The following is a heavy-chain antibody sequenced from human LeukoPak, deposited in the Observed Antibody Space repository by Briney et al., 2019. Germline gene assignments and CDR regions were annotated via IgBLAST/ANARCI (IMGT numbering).Heavy chain of an antibody. CDR2: ISGSGGST. Sequence: GGTLRLSCAASGFTFSSYGVSWVRQAPGKGLEWVSGISGSGGSTYYVDSVKGRFTISRDNSKNTLYLQMNSLRVEDTAVYYCAKDSYYVYVWGSYRYTNQFDYWGQGTLVTVSS. CDR3: AKDSYYVYVWGSYRYTNQFDY. D-gene: IGHD3-16*02. V-gene: IGHV3-23*01. CDR1: GFTFSSYG. J-gene: IGHJ4*02.